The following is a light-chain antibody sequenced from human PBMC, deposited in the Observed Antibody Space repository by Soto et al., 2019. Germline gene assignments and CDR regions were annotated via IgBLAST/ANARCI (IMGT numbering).Light chain of an antibody. V-gene: IGLV2-11*01. CDR2: DVT. J-gene: IGLJ1*01. CDR1: SSDVGGYNY. Sequence: QSALTQPRSVSGWPGQSVTISCTGTSSDVGGYNYVSWYQQHPGKAPKLMIYDVTKRPSGVPDRFSGSKSGNTASLTISGLQAEDEADYYCCSYTGSYTFNYVFGTGTKVTVL. CDR3: CSYTGSYTFNYV.